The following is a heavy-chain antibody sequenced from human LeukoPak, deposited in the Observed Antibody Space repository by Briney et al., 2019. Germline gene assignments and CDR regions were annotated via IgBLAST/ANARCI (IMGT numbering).Heavy chain of an antibody. Sequence: GGSLRLSCAASGFSFSTYSMNWVRQAPGKGLEWVSYITGDTSTIYYADSVKGRFTISRDNTENSLYLQMNSLRADDTAVYYCARDRSLSVAGTFDFWGQGSLVTVSS. J-gene: IGHJ4*02. CDR2: ITGDTSTI. CDR3: ARDRSLSVAGTFDF. D-gene: IGHD6-19*01. V-gene: IGHV3-48*01. CDR1: GFSFSTYS.